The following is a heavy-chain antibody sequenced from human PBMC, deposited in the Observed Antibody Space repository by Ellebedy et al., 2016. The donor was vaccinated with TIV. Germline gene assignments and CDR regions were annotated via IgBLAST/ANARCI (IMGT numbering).Heavy chain of an antibody. CDR1: GGSFSSYY. V-gene: IGHV4-4*07. J-gene: IGHJ2*01. Sequence: GSLRLXXTVSGGSFSSYYWSWIRQSAGNGLEWIGRIFMSGSTSYNPSLKNRVTMSVDASTTQLSLNLSSVTAADTAVYFCARLRQSRDRSHWYFDLWGRGTLVTVSS. CDR3: ARLRQSRDRSHWYFDL. CDR2: IFMSGST. D-gene: IGHD1-14*01.